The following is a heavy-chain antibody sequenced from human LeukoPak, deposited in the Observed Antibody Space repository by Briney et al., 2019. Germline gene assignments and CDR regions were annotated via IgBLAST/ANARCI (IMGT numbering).Heavy chain of an antibody. CDR1: GYTLTSYF. CDR3: ARDQDWNYAFDI. CDR2: IKPSGGST. J-gene: IGHJ3*02. V-gene: IGHV1-46*01. Sequence: ASVKVSCKASGYTLTSYFIHWVRHAPGQGLEWMGIIKPSGGSTSYAQKFQGRVTMTRDTSTSTVYMELSSLGFEDTAVYYCARDQDWNYAFDIWGQGTMVTVSS. D-gene: IGHD1-7*01.